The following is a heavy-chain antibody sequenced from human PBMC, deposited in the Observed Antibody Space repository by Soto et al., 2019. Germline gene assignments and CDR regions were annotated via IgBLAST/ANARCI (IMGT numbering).Heavy chain of an antibody. J-gene: IGHJ6*02. Sequence: PSETLSLTCAVYGGSFSGYYWSWIRQPPGKGLEWIGEINHSGSTNYNPSLKSRVTISVDTSKNQFSLKLSSVTAADTAVYYCARDPYYYDSSGYYYFYYYGMDVWGQGTTVTVSS. V-gene: IGHV4-34*01. CDR3: ARDPYYYDSSGYYYFYYYGMDV. CDR2: INHSGST. D-gene: IGHD3-22*01. CDR1: GGSFSGYY.